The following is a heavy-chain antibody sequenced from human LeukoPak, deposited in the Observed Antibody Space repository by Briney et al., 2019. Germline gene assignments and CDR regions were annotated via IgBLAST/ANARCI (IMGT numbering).Heavy chain of an antibody. V-gene: IGHV4-61*02. CDR2: IYTSGST. CDR3: ARVGTYGSGISYYYYMDV. J-gene: IGHJ6*03. D-gene: IGHD3-10*01. CDR1: GGSSSRGSYY. Sequence: PSQTLSLTCTVSGGSSSRGSYYWSWIRQPAGKGLEWIGRIYTSGSTNYNPALKSRVTISVDTSKNQFSLKLSSVTAADTAVYYCARVGTYGSGISYYYYMDVWGKGTTVTISS.